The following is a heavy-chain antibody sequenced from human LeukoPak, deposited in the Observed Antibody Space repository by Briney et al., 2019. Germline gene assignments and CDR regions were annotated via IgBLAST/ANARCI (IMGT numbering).Heavy chain of an antibody. V-gene: IGHV3-21*01. CDR3: ASGVAAAGTAMDY. J-gene: IGHJ4*02. CDR1: GFTFSSYA. CDR2: ISSSSSYI. D-gene: IGHD6-13*01. Sequence: GGSLRLSCAASGFTFSSYAMSWVRQAPGKGLEWVSSISSSSSYIYYADSVKGRFTISRDNAKNSLYLQMNSLRAEDTAVYYCASGVAAAGTAMDYWGQGTLVTVSS.